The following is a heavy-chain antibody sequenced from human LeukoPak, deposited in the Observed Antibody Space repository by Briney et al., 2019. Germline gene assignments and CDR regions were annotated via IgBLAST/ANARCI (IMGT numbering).Heavy chain of an antibody. J-gene: IGHJ4*02. CDR1: GYSFTTYN. CDR3: ARGFPDSTGYYPYFDY. Sequence: GESLKISCKGSGYSFTTYNIGWVRQMPGKGLEWMGIIYPTDSDTRYSPSFQGQVTISADKSINTAYLPWSSLKASDTAIYYCARGFPDSTGYYPYFDYWGQGTLVTVSS. V-gene: IGHV5-51*01. D-gene: IGHD3-22*01. CDR2: IYPTDSDT.